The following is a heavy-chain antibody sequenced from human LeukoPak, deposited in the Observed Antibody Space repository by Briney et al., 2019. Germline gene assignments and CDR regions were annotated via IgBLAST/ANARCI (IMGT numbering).Heavy chain of an antibody. CDR1: GFTFSSYA. Sequence: GGSLRLSCAASGFTFSSYAMSWVRQAPGKGLEWVSAISGSGGSTYYAGSVKGRFTISRDNSKNTLYLQMNSLRAEDTAVYYCAKDLVGAMDYYYYYMDVWGKGTTVTVSS. D-gene: IGHD1-26*01. J-gene: IGHJ6*03. CDR3: AKDLVGAMDYYYYYMDV. CDR2: ISGSGGST. V-gene: IGHV3-23*01.